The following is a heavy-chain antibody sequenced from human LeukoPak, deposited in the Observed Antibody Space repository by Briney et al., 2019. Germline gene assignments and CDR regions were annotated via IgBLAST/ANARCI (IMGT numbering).Heavy chain of an antibody. CDR1: GGSISSYC. CDR2: IDTSGST. CDR3: ARQRVGATKDAFDI. J-gene: IGHJ3*02. D-gene: IGHD1-26*01. V-gene: IGHV4-4*09. Sequence: SETLSLTCTVSGGSISSYCWSWIRQPPGKGLEWIGYIDTSGSTNYNPSLKSRVTISVDTSKNQFSLKLSSVTAVDTAVYYCARQRVGATKDAFDIWGQGTMVTVSS.